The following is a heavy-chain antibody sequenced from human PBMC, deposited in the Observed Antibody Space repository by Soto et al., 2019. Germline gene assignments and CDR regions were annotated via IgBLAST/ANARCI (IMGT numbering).Heavy chain of an antibody. D-gene: IGHD3-3*01. CDR1: GFTFSSNA. V-gene: IGHV3-23*01. Sequence: GGSLRLSCAASGFTFSSNAMSWIRQAPGKGLEGVSAISGRGGSTYYADSVKGRFTISRDNSKNTLYLQMNSLRAEDTAVYYYTKDLICGITICSFYYYYVIDVWCQGT. CDR3: TKDLICGITICSFYYYYVIDV. J-gene: IGHJ6*02. CDR2: ISGRGGST.